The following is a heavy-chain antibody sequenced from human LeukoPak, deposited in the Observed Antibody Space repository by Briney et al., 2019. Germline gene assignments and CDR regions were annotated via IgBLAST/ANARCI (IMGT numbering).Heavy chain of an antibody. D-gene: IGHD2-2*01. CDR2: IYPGDSDT. J-gene: IGHJ5*02. CDR1: GSGFTSYG. Sequence: GGSLQISGKGSGSGFTSYGMGGGGQRPGKGLEGRGIIYPGDSDTRYSPSFQGQVTISADKSISTAYLQWSSLKASDTAMYYCARLGCSSTSCYLPDWFDPWGQGTLVTVSS. V-gene: IGHV5-51*01. CDR3: ARLGCSSTSCYLPDWFDP.